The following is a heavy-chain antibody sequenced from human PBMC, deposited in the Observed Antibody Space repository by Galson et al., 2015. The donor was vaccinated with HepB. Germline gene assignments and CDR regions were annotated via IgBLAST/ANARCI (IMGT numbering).Heavy chain of an antibody. CDR1: GFTFDDYA. J-gene: IGHJ4*02. Sequence: SLRLSCAASGFTFDDYAMHWVRQAPGKGLEWVSGISWNSGSIGYADSVKGRFTISRDNAKNSLYLQMNSLRAEDTALNYCAKGYSSSWYFTVHYWGQGTLVTVSS. D-gene: IGHD6-13*01. CDR3: AKGYSSSWYFTVHY. CDR2: ISWNSGSI. V-gene: IGHV3-9*01.